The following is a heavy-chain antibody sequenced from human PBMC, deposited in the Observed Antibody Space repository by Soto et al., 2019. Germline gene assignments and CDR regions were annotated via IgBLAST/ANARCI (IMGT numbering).Heavy chain of an antibody. Sequence: QVQLLQSGPEVKKPGASVKVSCRAFGYRFTEFGISWVRQAPGQGLEWVGWSRADNSHPNYAKSLQGRVNVTTDTSSNTADMELTSLTSADTAVYYCARAADRLDFGWGRNDALDIWGQGTLVFVSS. J-gene: IGHJ3*02. V-gene: IGHV1-18*01. CDR2: SRADNSHP. CDR1: GYRFTEFG. D-gene: IGHD3-16*01. CDR3: ARAADRLDFGWGRNDALDI.